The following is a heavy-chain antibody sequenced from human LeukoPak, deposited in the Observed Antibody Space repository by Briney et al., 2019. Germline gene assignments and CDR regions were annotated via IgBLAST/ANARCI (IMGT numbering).Heavy chain of an antibody. J-gene: IGHJ5*02. D-gene: IGHD2-21*02. V-gene: IGHV4-59*01. CDR3: ARDSGDTDNWFDP. Sequence: SETLSLTCTVSGGSISSYYWSWIRQPPGKGLEWIGTIYYTGSTYYNPSLKSRVTISVDTSKNQFSLKLSSVTAADTAVYYCARDSGDTDNWFDPWGQGTLVTVSS. CDR1: GGSISSYY. CDR2: IYYTGST.